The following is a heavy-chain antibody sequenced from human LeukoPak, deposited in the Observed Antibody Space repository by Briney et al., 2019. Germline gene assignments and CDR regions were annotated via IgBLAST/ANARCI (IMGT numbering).Heavy chain of an antibody. CDR2: IYHSGNT. CDR3: ARYCSSTSCPFDL. J-gene: IGHJ4*02. CDR1: GGSITSGVYH. V-gene: IGHV4-30-2*01. D-gene: IGHD2-2*01. Sequence: SQTLSLTCTVSGGSITSGVYHWGFIRQPPGKGLEWIGYIYHSGNTYSNPSLKSRVTISVDRSKNQFSLKLNSVTAADTAIYYCARYCSSTSCPFDLWGQGTLVTVSS.